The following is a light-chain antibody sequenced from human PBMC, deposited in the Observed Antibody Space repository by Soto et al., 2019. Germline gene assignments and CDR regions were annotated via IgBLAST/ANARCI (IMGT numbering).Light chain of an antibody. V-gene: IGKV1-5*01. Sequence: DIQMTQSPSTLSASVGDRVTITCRASQIISSWLAGYQQKPGKAPNLLIYDASSLESGVPSRFSGSGSGTEFTLTISILQPDDFATYYCQQYNSYSRTFGQGTKVDIK. J-gene: IGKJ1*01. CDR2: DAS. CDR3: QQYNSYSRT. CDR1: QIISSW.